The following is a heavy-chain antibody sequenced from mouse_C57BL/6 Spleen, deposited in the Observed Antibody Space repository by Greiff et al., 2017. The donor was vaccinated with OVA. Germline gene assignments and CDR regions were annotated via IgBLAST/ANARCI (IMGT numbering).Heavy chain of an antibody. V-gene: IGHV1-61*01. J-gene: IGHJ2*01. CDR3: ARARYSKDY. CDR1: GYTFTSYW. D-gene: IGHD2-5*01. Sequence: QVQLQQPGAELVRPGSSVKLSCKASGYTFTSYWMDWVKQRPGQGLEWIGNIYPSDSETHYNQKFKDKATLTVDKSPSTAYMQLSSLTYEDSAVYYCARARYSKDYWGQGTTLTVSS. CDR2: IYPSDSET.